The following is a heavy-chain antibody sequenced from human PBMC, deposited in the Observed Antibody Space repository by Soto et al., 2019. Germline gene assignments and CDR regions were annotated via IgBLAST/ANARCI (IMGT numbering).Heavy chain of an antibody. J-gene: IGHJ4*02. D-gene: IGHD5-12*01. CDR1: GGSVSNNNW. CDR3: TKNSAYALDY. CDR2: IHHSGGT. V-gene: IGHV4-4*02. Sequence: QVQLQESGPGLVKPSGTLSLSCAVSGGSVSNNNWWSWVRQSPGNGLEWIGEIHHSGGTSYNPSLESRATLSVHKSKNELSLRQNYVTAAYTAVYYCTKNSAYALDYWGLGILVTVSS.